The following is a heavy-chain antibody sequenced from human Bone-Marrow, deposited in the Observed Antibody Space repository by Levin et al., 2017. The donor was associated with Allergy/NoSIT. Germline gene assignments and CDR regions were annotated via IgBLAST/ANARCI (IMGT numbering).Heavy chain of an antibody. CDR1: GGSVSSGSYY. D-gene: IGHD6-13*01. V-gene: IGHV4-61*01. CDR2: IYYSGST. CDR3: ARAAAGTTTLGY. J-gene: IGHJ4*02. Sequence: SQTLSLTCTVSGGSVSSGSYYWSWIRQPPGKGLEWIGYIYYSGSTNYNPSLKSRVTISVDTSKNQFSLKLSSATAADTAVYYCARAAAGTTTLGYWGQGTLVTVSS.